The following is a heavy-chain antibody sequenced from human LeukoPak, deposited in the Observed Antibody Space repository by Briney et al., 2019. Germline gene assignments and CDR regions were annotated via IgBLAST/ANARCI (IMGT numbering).Heavy chain of an antibody. CDR2: IYSGGST. D-gene: IGHD4-23*01. J-gene: IGHJ4*02. CDR3: VSDYGGNPCSDY. Sequence: GGSLRLSCAASGFTVSSNYMSWVRQAPGKGLEWVSVIYSGGSTYYADSVKGRFTISRDNSKNTLYLQMNSLRAEDTAVYHCVSDYGGNPCSDYWGQGTLVTVSS. V-gene: IGHV3-53*01. CDR1: GFTVSSNY.